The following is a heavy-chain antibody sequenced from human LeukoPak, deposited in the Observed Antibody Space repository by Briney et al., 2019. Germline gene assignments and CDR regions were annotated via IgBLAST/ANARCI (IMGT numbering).Heavy chain of an antibody. Sequence: GGSLRLSCAASGFTFSSHGMHWVRQAPGKGLEWVAFIRYDGSNKYYADSVKGRFTISRDNSKNTLYLQMNSLRAEDTVVYYCAKGSGYSSGWQIDYWGQGTLVTVSS. CDR2: IRYDGSNK. J-gene: IGHJ4*02. V-gene: IGHV3-30*02. D-gene: IGHD6-19*01. CDR3: AKGSGYSSGWQIDY. CDR1: GFTFSSHG.